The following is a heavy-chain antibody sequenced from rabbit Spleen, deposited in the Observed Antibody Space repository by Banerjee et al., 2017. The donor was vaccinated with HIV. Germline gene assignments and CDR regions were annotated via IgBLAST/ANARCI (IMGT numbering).Heavy chain of an antibody. D-gene: IGHD1-1*01. CDR2: IDLVFGTT. J-gene: IGHJ4*01. Sequence: QSLEESGGGLVKPEGSLTLTCKASGFDFNSYGVSWVRQAPGKGLEWIGYIDLVFGTTYYASWVNGRFTISKTSSTTVTLQVTSLTAADTATYFCTRDDGSGHYIDGYFNLWGPGTLVTVS. CDR3: TRDDGSGHYIDGYFNL. V-gene: IGHV1S40*01. CDR1: GFDFNSYG.